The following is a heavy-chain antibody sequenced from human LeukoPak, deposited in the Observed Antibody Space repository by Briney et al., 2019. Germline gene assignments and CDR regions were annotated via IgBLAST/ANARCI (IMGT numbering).Heavy chain of an antibody. V-gene: IGHV3-9*03. CDR1: GFTFDDYA. D-gene: IGHD5-12*01. J-gene: IGHJ4*02. CDR3: AKGSSLGYSGYHGY. CDR2: ISWNSGSI. Sequence: PGRSLRLSCAASGFTFDDYAMHWVRQAPGKGLEWVSGISWNSGSIGYADSVKGRFTISRDNAKNSLYLQMNSLRAEDMALYYCAKGSSLGYSGYHGYWGQGTLVTVSS.